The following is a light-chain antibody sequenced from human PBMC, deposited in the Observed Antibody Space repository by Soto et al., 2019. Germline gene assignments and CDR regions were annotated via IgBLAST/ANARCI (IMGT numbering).Light chain of an antibody. J-gene: IGLJ2*01. CDR2: EVS. Sequence: QSALTQPASVSGSPGQSITISCTGTSSDVGGYNYVSWYQQHPGKAPKLMIYEVSNRPSGVSNRFSGSKSGNTASLTISGLQAEDEADHYCSSYTSISTLVFGGGTKLTVL. CDR3: SSYTSISTLV. V-gene: IGLV2-14*01. CDR1: SSDVGGYNY.